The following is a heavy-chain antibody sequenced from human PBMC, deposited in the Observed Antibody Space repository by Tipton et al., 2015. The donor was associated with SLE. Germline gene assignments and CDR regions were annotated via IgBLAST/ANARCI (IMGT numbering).Heavy chain of an antibody. D-gene: IGHD6-13*01. J-gene: IGHJ5*02. CDR2: ISAYNGNT. V-gene: IGHV1-18*01. CDR1: GYIFANYG. CDR3: AREVAAPVNWFDP. Sequence: QVQLVQTGPEVKKPGASVRVSCKASGYIFANYGITWVRQAPGQGLEWMGWISAYNGNTNYAQKLQGRVTMTTDTSTSTAYMELRSLRSDDTAVYYCAREVAAPVNWFDPWGQGTLVTVSS.